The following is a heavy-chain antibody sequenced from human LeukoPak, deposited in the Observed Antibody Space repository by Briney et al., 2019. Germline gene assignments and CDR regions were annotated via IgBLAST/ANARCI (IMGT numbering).Heavy chain of an antibody. CDR1: GFTFSSYW. CDR3: ARDPDDYVWGIFDY. J-gene: IGHJ4*02. CDR2: IKQDGSEK. V-gene: IGHV3-7*01. D-gene: IGHD3-16*01. Sequence: GGSLRLSXVVSGFTFSSYWMSWVRQAPGKGLEWVANIKQDGSEKKYVDSVKGRFTISRDNAKNSLYLQMNSLRAEDTAVYYCARDPDDYVWGIFDYWGQGTLVTVSS.